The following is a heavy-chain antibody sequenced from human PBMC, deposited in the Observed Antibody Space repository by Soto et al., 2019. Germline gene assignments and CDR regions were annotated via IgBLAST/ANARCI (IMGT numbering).Heavy chain of an antibody. V-gene: IGHV3-48*02. D-gene: IGHD5-18*01. CDR3: ARDSGYSSGPIDY. CDR1: GFTFSSYS. J-gene: IGHJ4*02. CDR2: ISSSSTTI. Sequence: GGSLRLSCEASGFTFSSYSMNWVRQAPRKGLEWVSYISSSSTTIYYADSVKGRFTISRDNAKNSLYLQMNSLRDEETAVYYCARDSGYSSGPIDYWGQGTLVTVSS.